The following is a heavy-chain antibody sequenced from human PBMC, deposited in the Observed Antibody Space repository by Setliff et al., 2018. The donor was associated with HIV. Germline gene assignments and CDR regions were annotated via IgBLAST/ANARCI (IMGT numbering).Heavy chain of an antibody. CDR1: GFTFSSYS. D-gene: IGHD3-9*01. J-gene: IGHJ6*02. V-gene: IGHV3-21*06. CDR3: ARGARLQYFDWPSYALDV. Sequence: GGSLRLSCAASGFTFSSYSMNWVRQAPGKGLEWVSSISSSSSYIYYADSVKGRFTISRDNGRNSLYLQMNSLRAEDTAVYYCARGARLQYFDWPSYALDVWGQGTTVTVSS. CDR2: ISSSSSYI.